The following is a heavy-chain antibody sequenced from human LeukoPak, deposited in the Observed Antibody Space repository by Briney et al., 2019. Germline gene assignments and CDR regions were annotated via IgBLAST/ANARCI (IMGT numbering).Heavy chain of an antibody. J-gene: IGHJ6*02. CDR3: ARGPRGDYDFWSGYYIWDFYYYYGMDV. D-gene: IGHD3-3*01. Sequence: GGSLRLSCAASGFTFSSYSMNWVRQAPGKGLEWVSYISSSSSTIYYADSVKGRFTISRDNAKNSLYLQMNSLRAEDTAVYYCARGPRGDYDFWSGYYIWDFYYYYGMDVWGQGTTVTVSS. CDR1: GFTFSSYS. V-gene: IGHV3-48*01. CDR2: ISSSSSTI.